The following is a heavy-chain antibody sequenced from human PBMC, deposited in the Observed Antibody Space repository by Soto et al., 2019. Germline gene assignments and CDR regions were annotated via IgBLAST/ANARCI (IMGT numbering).Heavy chain of an antibody. CDR2: ISYDGSNK. CDR3: ARDFWSAFDI. V-gene: IGHV3-30-3*01. CDR1: GFTFSSYA. D-gene: IGHD3-3*01. J-gene: IGHJ3*02. Sequence: GGSLRLSCAASGFTFSSYAMHWVRQAPGKGLEWVAVISYDGSNKYYADSVKGRFTISRDNSKNTLYLQMNSLRAEDTAVYYCARDFWSAFDIWGQGTMVTVSS.